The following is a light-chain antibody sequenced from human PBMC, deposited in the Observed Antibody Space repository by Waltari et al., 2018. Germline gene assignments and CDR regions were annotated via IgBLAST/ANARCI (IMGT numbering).Light chain of an antibody. J-gene: IGKJ3*01. CDR1: QSVSSSY. CDR3: QQYGSSLFT. V-gene: IGKV3-20*01. CDR2: GAS. Sequence: EIVLTQSPGTLSLSPGESATLSCRASQSVSSSYLAWYQQKPGQAPRLLIYGASSRATGSPDRFSGSGSGTDFTLTISRLEPEDFAVYYCQQYGSSLFTFGPGTKVDIK.